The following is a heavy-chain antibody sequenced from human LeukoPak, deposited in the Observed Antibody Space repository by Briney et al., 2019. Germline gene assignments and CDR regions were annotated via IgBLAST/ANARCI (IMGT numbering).Heavy chain of an antibody. CDR2: ISAYNGNT. D-gene: IGHD3-22*01. V-gene: IGHV1-18*01. CDR3: ARVTYYYDSSGYWLDY. CDR1: GYTFTSYG. J-gene: IGHJ4*02. Sequence: ASVKVSCRASGYTFTSYGISWVRQAPGQGLEWMGWISAYNGNTNYAQKLQGRVTMTTDTSTSTAYMELRSLRSDDTAVYYCARVTYYYDSSGYWLDYWGQGTLVTVSS.